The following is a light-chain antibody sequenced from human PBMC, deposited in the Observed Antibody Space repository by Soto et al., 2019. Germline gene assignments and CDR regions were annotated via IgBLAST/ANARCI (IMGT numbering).Light chain of an antibody. CDR3: SSYAGSSNV. J-gene: IGLJ1*01. Sequence: QSALTQPASVSGSPGQSITISCTGTSSDVGGYNYVSWSQQHPGKAPKLIIYDVSNRPSGVSNRFSGSKSGNTASLTVSGLQAEDEADYYCSSYAGSSNVFVTVSKVTV. CDR1: SSDVGGYNY. CDR2: DVS. V-gene: IGLV2-14*01.